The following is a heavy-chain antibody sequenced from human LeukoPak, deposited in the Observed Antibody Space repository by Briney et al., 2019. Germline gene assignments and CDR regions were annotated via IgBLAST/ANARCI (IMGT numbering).Heavy chain of an antibody. CDR2: IYHSGRT. CDR1: GGSFSGYY. V-gene: IGHV4-34*01. Sequence: SETLSLTCAVYGGSFSGYYWSWIRQPPGKGLEWIGEIYHSGRTNYNPSLKSRVTISVDKSKNQFSLKLSSVTAADTAVYYCARVYYSNSYDYWYFDLWGRGTLVTVSS. J-gene: IGHJ2*01. D-gene: IGHD6-13*01. CDR3: ARVYYSNSYDYWYFDL.